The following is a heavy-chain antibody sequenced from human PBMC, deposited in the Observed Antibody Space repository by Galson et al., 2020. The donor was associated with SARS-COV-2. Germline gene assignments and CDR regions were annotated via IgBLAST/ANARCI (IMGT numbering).Heavy chain of an antibody. CDR2: VYPSGTA. V-gene: IGHV4-38-2*02. CDR3: ARQGVNMIVLVTVPGWYFDL. D-gene: IGHD3-22*01. J-gene: IGHJ2*01. CDR1: GYSVSTTNY. Sequence: SETLSLTCTVYGYSVSTTNYWGWVRQPPGRGLEWIGSVYPSGTAYYNPSLKSRVTISVDTSKNQFSLRLDSVTAADTALYYCARQGVNMIVLVTVPGWYFDLWGRGTLVTVSS.